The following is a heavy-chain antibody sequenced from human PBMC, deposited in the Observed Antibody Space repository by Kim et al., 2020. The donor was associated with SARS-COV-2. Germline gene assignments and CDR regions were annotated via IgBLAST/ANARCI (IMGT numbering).Heavy chain of an antibody. J-gene: IGHJ4*02. D-gene: IGHD3-22*01. V-gene: IGHV3-11*06. CDR3: ARAGYYYDSSGYSYYFDY. Sequence: KGRFTNSKDNAKNSLYLQMNSLRAEDTAVYYCARAGYYYDSSGYSYYFDYWGQGTLVTVSS.